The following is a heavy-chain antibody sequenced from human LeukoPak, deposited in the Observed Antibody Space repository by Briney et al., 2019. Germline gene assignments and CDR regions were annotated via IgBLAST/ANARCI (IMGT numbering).Heavy chain of an antibody. Sequence: ASVKVSCKASGYTFTSYDINWGRQATGQGLEWMGWMNPNSGNTGYAQKFQGRVTMTRNTSISTAYRELCSLRSEDTAVYYCARGYCSGGSCYQYYFDYWGQGTLVTVSS. V-gene: IGHV1-8*01. CDR2: MNPNSGNT. J-gene: IGHJ4*02. D-gene: IGHD2-15*01. CDR1: GYTFTSYD. CDR3: ARGYCSGGSCYQYYFDY.